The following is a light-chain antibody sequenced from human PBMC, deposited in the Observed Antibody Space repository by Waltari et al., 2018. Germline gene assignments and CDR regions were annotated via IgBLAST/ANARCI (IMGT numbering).Light chain of an antibody. Sequence: QSALTQPASVSGSPGQSITISCTGTSSDVGAYTYVSWYQQHPDKAPKLMIYEVTNRPSGVSSRFSGSKSGNTASLTISGLQAEDEADYYCSSYTSSNTLVVFGTGTKVTVL. CDR3: SSYTSSNTLVV. CDR2: EVT. J-gene: IGLJ1*01. V-gene: IGLV2-14*01. CDR1: SSDVGAYTY.